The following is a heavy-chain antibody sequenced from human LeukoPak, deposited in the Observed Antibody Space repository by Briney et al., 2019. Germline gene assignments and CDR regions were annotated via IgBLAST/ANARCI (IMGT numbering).Heavy chain of an antibody. CDR2: INPNSGGT. D-gene: IGHD5-12*01. CDR1: GYTFTGYY. Sequence: ASVKVSCKASGYTFTGYYMHWVRQAPGQGLEWMGWINPNSGGTNYAQKFQGRVTMTRDTSISTAYMELSRLRSDDTAVYYCAGDSGWGNYDYDYWGQGTLVTVSS. V-gene: IGHV1-2*02. J-gene: IGHJ4*02. CDR3: AGDSGWGNYDYDY.